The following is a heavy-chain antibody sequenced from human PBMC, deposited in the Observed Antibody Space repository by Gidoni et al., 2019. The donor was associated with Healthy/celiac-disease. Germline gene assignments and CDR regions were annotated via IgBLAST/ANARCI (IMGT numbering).Heavy chain of an antibody. J-gene: IGHJ4*02. Sequence: EVQLVESGGGLVTPGGSIRLSFAASGFPFRPPWMNWVRQAPGKGLEWVGRIKSETDGGTTDYAAPVKGRFSISRDDSKNTLYLRMNSLKTEDTAVYYCTTERYGSRGVRFDNWGQGTLVTVSS. D-gene: IGHD3-10*01. CDR2: IKSETDGGTT. V-gene: IGHV3-15*01. CDR1: GFPFRPPW. CDR3: TTERYGSRGVRFDN.